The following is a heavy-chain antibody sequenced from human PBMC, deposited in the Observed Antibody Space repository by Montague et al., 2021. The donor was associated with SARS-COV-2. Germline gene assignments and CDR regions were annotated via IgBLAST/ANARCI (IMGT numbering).Heavy chain of an antibody. CDR1: GGSISSGSYY. CDR3: ARLRGAGLNYFDY. V-gene: IGHV4-61*02. J-gene: IGHJ4*02. D-gene: IGHD6-19*01. CDR2: FYTSGST. Sequence: TLSLTCTVSGGSISSGSYYWSWVRQPAGKALEWIGRFYTSGSTNYNPSLKNRVTISVDTSKNQFSLKLSSVTAAGTAVYYCARLRGAGLNYFDYWGQGTLVTVSS.